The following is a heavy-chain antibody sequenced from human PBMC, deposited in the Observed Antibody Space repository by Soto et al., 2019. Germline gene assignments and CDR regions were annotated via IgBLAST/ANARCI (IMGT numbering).Heavy chain of an antibody. CDR3: ARSPVIAVAGY. Sequence: QVQLVQSGAEEKKPGASVKVSCKASGYTFTSYAMHWVRQAPGQRLEWMGWINAGNGNTKYSQKFQGRVTITRDTSASTAYMDLSRVRSEDTAVYYCARSPVIAVAGYCGQGTLVTVSS. CDR1: GYTFTSYA. V-gene: IGHV1-3*05. CDR2: INAGNGNT. D-gene: IGHD6-19*01. J-gene: IGHJ4*02.